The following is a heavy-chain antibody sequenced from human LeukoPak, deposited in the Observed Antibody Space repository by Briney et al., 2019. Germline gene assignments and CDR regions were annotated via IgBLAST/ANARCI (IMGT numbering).Heavy chain of an antibody. CDR3: ARGGTMIAFDY. CDR1: GGTFSSYA. V-gene: IGHV1-69*01. Sequence: ASVKVSCKASGGTFSSYAISWVRQAPGQGLERMGGIIPIFGKANYAQKFQGRVTITADESTSTAYMELSSLRSEGTAVYYCARGGTMIAFDYWGQGTLVTVSS. J-gene: IGHJ4*02. CDR2: IIPIFGKA. D-gene: IGHD3-22*01.